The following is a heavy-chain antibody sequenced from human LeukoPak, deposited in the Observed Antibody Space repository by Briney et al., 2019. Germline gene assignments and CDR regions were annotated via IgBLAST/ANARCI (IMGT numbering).Heavy chain of an antibody. D-gene: IGHD1-26*01. CDR3: ARGGAGIVGATHADY. V-gene: IGHV3-7*01. Sequence: PGGSLRLSCAASGFTFSSYWMSWVRQAPGKGLERVANIKQDGSEKYYVDSVKGRFTISRDNAKNSLYLQMNSLRAEDTAVYYCARGGAGIVGATHADYWGQGTLVTVSS. CDR1: GFTFSSYW. CDR2: IKQDGSEK. J-gene: IGHJ4*02.